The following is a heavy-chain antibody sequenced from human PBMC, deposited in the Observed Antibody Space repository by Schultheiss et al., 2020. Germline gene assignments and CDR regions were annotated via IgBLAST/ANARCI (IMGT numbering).Heavy chain of an antibody. CDR2: INPNSGGT. V-gene: IGHV1-2*06. CDR1: GYTFTDYY. CDR3: ARAYGSSWSNDAFDI. D-gene: IGHD6-13*01. Sequence: ASVKVSCKASGYTFTDYYMHWVRQAPGQGLEWMGRINPNSGGTNYAQKFQGRVTMTRDTSISTAYMELSRLRSDDTAVYYCARAYGSSWSNDAFDIWGQGAMVTVSS. J-gene: IGHJ3*02.